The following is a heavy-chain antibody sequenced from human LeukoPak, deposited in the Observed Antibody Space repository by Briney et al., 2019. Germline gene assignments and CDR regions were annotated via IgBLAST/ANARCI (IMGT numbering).Heavy chain of an antibody. CDR2: ISVSGFST. J-gene: IGHJ6*02. V-gene: IGHV3-23*01. CDR1: AVTFSSYV. D-gene: IGHD3-3*01. Sequence: GGSLRLSCAASAVTFSSYVMSWVRQAPGEGLEWVSAISVSGFSTYYADSVRGRFTISRDNLKNTLYLQMNSPRAEDTAVYYCARDERIFGSYGMDVWGQGTTVTVSS. CDR3: ARDERIFGSYGMDV.